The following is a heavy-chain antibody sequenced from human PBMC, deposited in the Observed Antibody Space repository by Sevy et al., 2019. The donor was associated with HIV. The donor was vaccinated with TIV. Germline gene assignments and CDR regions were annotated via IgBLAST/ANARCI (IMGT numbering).Heavy chain of an antibody. CDR1: GGSFSGYY. V-gene: IGHV4-34*01. J-gene: IGHJ5*02. D-gene: IGHD2-2*01. Sequence: SETLSLTCAVHGGSFSGYYWSWIRESPGKGLEWIGEINESGITNYNPSLKSRVTISVDTSKKEFSLRLSSVTAADTAVYYCARSPPVVVVPGAPSWFDPWVQGTLVTVSS. CDR3: ARSPPVVVVPGAPSWFDP. CDR2: INESGIT.